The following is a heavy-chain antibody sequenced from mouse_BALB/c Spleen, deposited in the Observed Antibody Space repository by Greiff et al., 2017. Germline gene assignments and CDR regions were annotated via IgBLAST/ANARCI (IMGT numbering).Heavy chain of an antibody. CDR3: ARGGYGYDKGFAY. J-gene: IGHJ2*01. Sequence: EVKLVESGGGLVKPGGSLKLSCAASGFTFSSYTMYWVRQTPEKRLEWVATISDGGSYTYYPDSVKGRFTISRDNAKNNLYLQMSSLKSEDTAMYYCARGGYGYDKGFAYWGQGTTLTVSS. CDR1: GFTFSSYT. D-gene: IGHD2-2*01. CDR2: ISDGGSYT. V-gene: IGHV5-4*02.